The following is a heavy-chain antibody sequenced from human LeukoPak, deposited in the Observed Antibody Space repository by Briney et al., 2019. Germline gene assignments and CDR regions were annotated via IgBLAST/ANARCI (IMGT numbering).Heavy chain of an antibody. J-gene: IGHJ6*03. D-gene: IGHD5-12*01. CDR3: ARAGSGYDSTSHYFYYMDV. CDR1: GFTFSSYW. CDR2: IKQDGSEK. V-gene: IGHV3-7*01. Sequence: GGSLRLSCAASGFTFSSYWMNWVRQAPGKGLEWVANIKQDGSEKYYVESVEGRFAISRDNAKNSLYLQMNSLRAEDTAVYYCARAGSGYDSTSHYFYYMDVWGKGTTVTVSS.